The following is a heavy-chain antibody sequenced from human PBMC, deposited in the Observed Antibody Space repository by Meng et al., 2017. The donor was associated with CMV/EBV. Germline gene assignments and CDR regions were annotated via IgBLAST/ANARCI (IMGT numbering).Heavy chain of an antibody. J-gene: IGHJ5*02. V-gene: IGHV1-2*02. Sequence: GELVPSGAERAKPGASAKVSCKASGDTFTDYYMHWVRQAPGQGLEWMGCINPNSGDTNYAQKIQGRVTMTRDTSISTAYMELSRLRSDDTAVYYCTRDAHLTTVTPNWFDPWGQGTLVTVSS. D-gene: IGHD4-17*01. CDR3: TRDAHLTTVTPNWFDP. CDR1: GDTFTDYY. CDR2: INPNSGDT.